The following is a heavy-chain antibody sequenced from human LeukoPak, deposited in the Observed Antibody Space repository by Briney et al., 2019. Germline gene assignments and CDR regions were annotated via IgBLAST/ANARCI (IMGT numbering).Heavy chain of an antibody. CDR2: IIPIIGVG. J-gene: IGHJ4*02. V-gene: IGHV1-69*04. CDR3: ARGRSGYSSGWYDY. D-gene: IGHD6-13*01. CDR1: GGSFSSYG. Sequence: ASVKVSCKASGGSFSSYGFSWVRQAPGQGLEWMGRIIPIIGVGKYAQKFQGRVTITADKSTSTAYMELSSLRSEDTAVYYCARGRSGYSSGWYDYWGQGTLVTVSS.